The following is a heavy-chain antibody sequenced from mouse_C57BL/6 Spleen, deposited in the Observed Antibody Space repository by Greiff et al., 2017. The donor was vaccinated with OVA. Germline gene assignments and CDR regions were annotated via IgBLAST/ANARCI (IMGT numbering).Heavy chain of an antibody. D-gene: IGHD1-2*01. J-gene: IGHJ2*01. Sequence: QVQLQQSGAELVRPGASVKLSCKASGYTFTDYYINWVKQRPGQGLEWIARIYPGSGNTYYNEKFKGKATLTAEKSSSTAYMQLSSLTSEDSAVYFCARTHHYSFLDYWGQGTTLTVSS. CDR3: ARTHHYSFLDY. V-gene: IGHV1-76*01. CDR2: IYPGSGNT. CDR1: GYTFTDYY.